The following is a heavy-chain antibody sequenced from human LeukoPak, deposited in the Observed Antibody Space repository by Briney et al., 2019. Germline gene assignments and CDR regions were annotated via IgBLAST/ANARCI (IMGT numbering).Heavy chain of an antibody. J-gene: IGHJ4*02. D-gene: IGHD3-10*01. V-gene: IGHV3-66*01. CDR1: GFTFSSDG. CDR2: IYSGGST. CDR3: AREYRGEYYFAY. Sequence: GGSLRLSCAASGFTFSSDGMTWVRQAPGKGLEWVSVIYSGGSTYYADSVKGRFTISRDNSKNTLYLQMNSLRAEDTAVYYCAREYRGEYYFAYWGQGTLVTVSS.